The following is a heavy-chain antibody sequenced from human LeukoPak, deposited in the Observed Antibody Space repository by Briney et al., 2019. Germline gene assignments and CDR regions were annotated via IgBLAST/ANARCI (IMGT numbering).Heavy chain of an antibody. D-gene: IGHD6-19*01. CDR1: GYIFTSYD. CDR3: ARFAVHRPLAVAGQFGLDY. J-gene: IGHJ4*02. V-gene: IGHV1-46*01. Sequence: PRASVKVSCKASGYIFTSYDMHWVRQAPGQGLEWMGIINPSGGTTNYAQTFKDRVTMTRDTSTSTVYMELSSLRSDDTAVYYCARFAVHRPLAVAGQFGLDYWGQGTLVTVSS. CDR2: INPSGGTT.